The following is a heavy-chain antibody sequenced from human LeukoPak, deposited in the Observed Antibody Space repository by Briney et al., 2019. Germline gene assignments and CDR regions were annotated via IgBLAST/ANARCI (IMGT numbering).Heavy chain of an antibody. V-gene: IGHV4-59*01. CDR3: ARVIAAAGTKTFDI. Sequence: SETLSLTCTVSGGSISSYYWSWIRQPPGKGLEWIGYIYYSGSTNYDPSLKSRVTISVDTSKNQFSLKLSSVTAAGTAVYYCARVIAAAGTKTFDIWGQGTMVTVSS. J-gene: IGHJ3*02. CDR2: IYYSGST. D-gene: IGHD6-13*01. CDR1: GGSISSYY.